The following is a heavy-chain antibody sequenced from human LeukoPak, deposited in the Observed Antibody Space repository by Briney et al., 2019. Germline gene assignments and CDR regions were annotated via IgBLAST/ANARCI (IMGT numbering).Heavy chain of an antibody. D-gene: IGHD6-19*01. CDR1: GSTFSNAW. J-gene: IGHJ4*02. V-gene: IGHV3-15*01. CDR2: IKSKTDGGTT. Sequence: GGSLRLSCAASGSTFSNAWMSWVRLAPGKGLEWVGRIKSKTDGGTTDYAAPVKGRFTISRDDSKNTLYLQMNSLKTEDTAVYYCTTVKGSGWPDFDYWGQGTLVTVSS. CDR3: TTVKGSGWPDFDY.